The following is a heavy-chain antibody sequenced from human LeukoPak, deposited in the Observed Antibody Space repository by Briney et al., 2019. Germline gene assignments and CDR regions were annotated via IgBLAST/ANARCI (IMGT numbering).Heavy chain of an antibody. CDR2: INPNSGGT. CDR1: GYTFTGYY. V-gene: IGHV1-2*02. D-gene: IGHD3-22*01. Sequence: GASVKVSCKASGYTFTGYYMHWVRQAPGQGLEWMGWINPNSGGTNYAQKFQGRVTMTRDTSISTAYMELSRLRSDDTAVYYCARDLPDPYYYDSSGYYPKQIDYWGQGTLVTVSS. CDR3: ARDLPDPYYYDSSGYYPKQIDY. J-gene: IGHJ4*02.